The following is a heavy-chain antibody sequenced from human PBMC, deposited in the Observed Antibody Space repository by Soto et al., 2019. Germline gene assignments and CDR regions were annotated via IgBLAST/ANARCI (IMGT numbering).Heavy chain of an antibody. V-gene: IGHV3-30*03. CDR1: GFTFSTDG. J-gene: IGHJ4*02. CDR3: VTALPSGGPFGERPFDY. Sequence: QVQLVESGGGVVQPGRALRLSCAASGFTFSTDGMHWVRQAPGKGPEWVATISFNGIKKYYADSVKGRFTISRDYSKSTPYLQMNSLRADYTAVYYCVTALPSGGPFGERPFDYWGQGALVTVSS. D-gene: IGHD5-12*01. CDR2: ISFNGIKK.